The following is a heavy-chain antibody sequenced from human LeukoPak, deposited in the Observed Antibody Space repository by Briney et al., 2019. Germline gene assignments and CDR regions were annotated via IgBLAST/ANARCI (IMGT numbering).Heavy chain of an antibody. Sequence: GGSLRLSCAASGFTFSSYWMHWVRQAPGKGLVWVSRINSDGSSTSYADSVKGRFTISRDNAKNSLYLQMNSLRAEDTAVYYCASPLSGSYLHAFDIWGQGTMVTVSS. CDR1: GFTFSSYW. J-gene: IGHJ3*02. D-gene: IGHD1-26*01. V-gene: IGHV3-74*01. CDR2: INSDGSST. CDR3: ASPLSGSYLHAFDI.